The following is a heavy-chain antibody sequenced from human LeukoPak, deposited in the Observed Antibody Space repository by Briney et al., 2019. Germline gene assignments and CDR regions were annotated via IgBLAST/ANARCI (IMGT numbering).Heavy chain of an antibody. D-gene: IGHD3-10*01. V-gene: IGHV4-34*01. CDR3: ARGLGSGSYYHY. CDR1: GGSFSGYY. J-gene: IGHJ4*02. CDR2: INHSGST. Sequence: PSESLSLTCAVYGGSFSGYYWSWIRQPPGKGLEWIGEINHSGSTNYNPSLKSRVTIAVDTSKNQFSLKMSSVTAADTAVYYCARGLGSGSYYHYWGQGTLVTVSS.